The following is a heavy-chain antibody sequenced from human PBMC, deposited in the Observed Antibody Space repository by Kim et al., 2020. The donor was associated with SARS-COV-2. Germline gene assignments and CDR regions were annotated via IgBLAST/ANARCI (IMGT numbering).Heavy chain of an antibody. D-gene: IGHD2-2*01. CDR3: ARRSRLQYCSSTSCYSMGGFDY. CDR1: GGSISSSSYY. V-gene: IGHV4-39*01. CDR2: IYYSGST. Sequence: SETLSLTCTVSGGSISSSSYYWGWIRQPPGKGLEWIGSIYYSGSTYYNPSLKSRVTISVDTSKNQFSLKLSSVTAADTAVYYCARRSRLQYCSSTSCYSMGGFDYWGQGTLVTVSS. J-gene: IGHJ4*02.